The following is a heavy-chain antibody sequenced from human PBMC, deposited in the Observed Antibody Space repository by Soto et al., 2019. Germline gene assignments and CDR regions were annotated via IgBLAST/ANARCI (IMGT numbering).Heavy chain of an antibody. CDR3: ARGSEDSYPGSRIFDF. Sequence: EVQLLVSGGDLVQPGGSLRLSCVASGFTFGSRAMSWVRQAPGEGLEWVSTITDNGGDSKSADSVRGRFAISRDYSKNILYLQMNSLRAEDSAIYYCARGSEDSYPGSRIFDFWGRGTLVSVSS. CDR2: ITDNGGDS. D-gene: IGHD3-10*01. CDR1: GFTFGSRA. V-gene: IGHV3-23*01. J-gene: IGHJ4*02.